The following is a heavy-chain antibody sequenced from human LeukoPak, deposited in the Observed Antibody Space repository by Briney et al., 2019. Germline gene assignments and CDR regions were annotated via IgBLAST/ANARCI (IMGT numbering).Heavy chain of an antibody. CDR3: ARESRNYDGTDNYYYYGMDV. V-gene: IGHV3-30-3*01. J-gene: IGHJ6*02. CDR2: ISYDGNNK. D-gene: IGHD1-7*01. CDR1: RFTFKNYA. Sequence: GGSLRLTCAASRFTFKNYALHWVRQAPGKGLEWVAVISYDGNNKYYADSVKGRFTSSRDNSKNMLSLQMNSLRAEDTAVYYCARESRNYDGTDNYYYYGMDVWGQGTTVIVSS.